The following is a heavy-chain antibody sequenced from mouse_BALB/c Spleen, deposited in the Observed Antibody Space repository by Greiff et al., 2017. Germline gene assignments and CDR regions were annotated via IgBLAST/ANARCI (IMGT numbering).Heavy chain of an antibody. D-gene: IGHD1-1*01. V-gene: IGHV5-17*02. CDR3: ARDYGSSSKMDY. CDR2: ISSGSSTI. J-gene: IGHJ4*01. Sequence: EVHLVESGGGLVQPGGSRKLSCAASGFTFSSFGMHWVRQAPEKGLEWVAYISSGSSTIYYADTVKGRFTISRDNPKNTLFLQMTSLRSEDTAMYYCARDYGSSSKMDYWGQGTSVTVSS. CDR1: GFTFSSFG.